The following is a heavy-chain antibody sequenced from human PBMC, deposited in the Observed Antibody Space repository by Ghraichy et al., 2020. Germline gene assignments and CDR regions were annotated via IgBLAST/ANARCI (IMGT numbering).Heavy chain of an antibody. J-gene: IGHJ6*03. V-gene: IGHV4-4*07. CDR1: GGSISSYY. CDR3: ARSYYDFWSGYLSGNNYYYYYMDV. CDR2: IYTSGST. D-gene: IGHD3-3*01. Sequence: SETLSLTCTVSGGSISSYYWSWIRQPAGKGLEWIGRIYTSGSTNYNPSLKSRVTMSVDTSKNQFSLKLSSVTAADTAVYYCARSYYDFWSGYLSGNNYYYYYMDVWGKGTTVTVSS.